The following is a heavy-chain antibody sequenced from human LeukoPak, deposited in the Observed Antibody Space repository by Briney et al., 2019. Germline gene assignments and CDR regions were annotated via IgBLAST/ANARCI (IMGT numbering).Heavy chain of an antibody. J-gene: IGHJ5*02. CDR1: GYTFTSYG. CDR3: ARGVLLWFGELNWFDP. CDR2: ISAYSGNT. V-gene: IGHV1-18*01. D-gene: IGHD3-10*01. Sequence: ASVEVSCKASGYTFTSYGISWVRQAPGQGLEWMGWISAYSGNTNYAQKLQGRVTMTTDTSTSTAYMELRSLRSDDTAVYYCARGVLLWFGELNWFDPWGQGTLVTVSS.